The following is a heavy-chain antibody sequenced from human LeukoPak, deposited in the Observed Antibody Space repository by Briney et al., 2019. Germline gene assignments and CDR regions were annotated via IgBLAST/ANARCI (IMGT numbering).Heavy chain of an antibody. D-gene: IGHD3-10*01. CDR2: ISYDGSNK. CDR1: GFTFRSYG. CDR3: AKGTYYYGSTESTGSWYFDL. J-gene: IGHJ2*01. Sequence: GGSLRLSCAASGFTFRSYGMHWVRQAPGKGLGWVGVISYDGSNKYYADSVKGRFTISRDNSKNTLYLQMNSLRAEDTAVYYCAKGTYYYGSTESTGSWYFDLWGRGTLVTVSS. V-gene: IGHV3-30*18.